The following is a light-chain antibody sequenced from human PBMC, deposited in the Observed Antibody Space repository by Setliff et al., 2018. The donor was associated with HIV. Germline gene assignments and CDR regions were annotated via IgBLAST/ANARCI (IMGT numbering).Light chain of an antibody. CDR2: HAS. J-gene: IGKJ1*01. V-gene: IGKV1-5*03. CDR3: QQYNTYSWT. Sequence: DIQMTQSPSTLSASVGDRVTITCRASQSISSWLAWYQQKPGKAPKLLIYHASSLESGVPSRLSGSGSGTEFSLTISSLQPDDFATYYCQQYNTYSWTFGQGTKVDIK. CDR1: QSISSW.